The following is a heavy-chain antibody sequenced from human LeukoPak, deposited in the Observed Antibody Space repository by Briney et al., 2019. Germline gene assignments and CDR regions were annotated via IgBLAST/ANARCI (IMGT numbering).Heavy chain of an antibody. D-gene: IGHD3-22*01. CDR3: ARAWLSKRLNAFDI. Sequence: GGSLRLSCAASGFTFSSYSMNWVRQAPGKGLEWVSSISSSSSYIYYADSVKGRVTISRDNAKNSLYLQMNSLRAEDTAVYYCARAWLSKRLNAFDIWGQGTMVTVSS. J-gene: IGHJ3*02. CDR1: GFTFSSYS. V-gene: IGHV3-21*01. CDR2: ISSSSSYI.